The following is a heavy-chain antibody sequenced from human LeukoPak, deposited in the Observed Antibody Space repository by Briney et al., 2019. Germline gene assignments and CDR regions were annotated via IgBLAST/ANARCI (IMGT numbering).Heavy chain of an antibody. CDR2: ISSSSSTI. D-gene: IGHD4-23*01. CDR3: ARGGPTVVTFDAFDI. Sequence: GGSLRLSCAASGFTFSSYSMNWVRQAPGKGLEWVSYISSSSSTIYYADSVKGRFTISRDNAKNSLYLQMNSLRAEDTAVYYCARGGPTVVTFDAFDIWGQGTMVTVSS. J-gene: IGHJ3*02. CDR1: GFTFSSYS. V-gene: IGHV3-48*01.